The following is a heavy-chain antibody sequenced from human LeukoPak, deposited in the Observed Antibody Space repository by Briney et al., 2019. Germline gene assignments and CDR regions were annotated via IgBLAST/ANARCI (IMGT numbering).Heavy chain of an antibody. J-gene: IGHJ4*02. D-gene: IGHD5-12*01. CDR3: ARGEGYSGYDWAGYYLDY. Sequence: ASVKVSCKASGGTFSSYAISWVRQAPGQGLEWMGGIIPIFGTANYAQKFQGRVTITADESTSTAYMELSSLRSEDTAVYYCARGEGYSGYDWAGYYLDYWGQGTLVTVSS. CDR2: IIPIFGTA. V-gene: IGHV1-69*13. CDR1: GGTFSSYA.